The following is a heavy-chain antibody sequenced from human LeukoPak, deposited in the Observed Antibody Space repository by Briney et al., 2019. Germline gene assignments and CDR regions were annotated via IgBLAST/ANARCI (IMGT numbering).Heavy chain of an antibody. J-gene: IGHJ4*02. D-gene: IGHD6-13*01. Sequence: ASVKVSCKASGYTFTSYYMHWVRQAPGQGLEWMGIINPSDGSTSYAQEFQGRVTMTRDTSTGTVYMELSSLRSEDTAVYYCARALAAAGTHFDYWGQGTLVTVSS. CDR1: GYTFTSYY. CDR2: INPSDGST. CDR3: ARALAAAGTHFDY. V-gene: IGHV1-46*01.